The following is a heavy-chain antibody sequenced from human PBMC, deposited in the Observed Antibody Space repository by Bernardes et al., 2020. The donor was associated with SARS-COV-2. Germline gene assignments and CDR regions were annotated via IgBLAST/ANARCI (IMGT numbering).Heavy chain of an antibody. Sequence: GVLRLSCAASGFTFEDYTMHWVRQVPGKGLEWVSLVSWDGSTTNYADSVKGRFIISRDSSRNTVHLQMDSLRKEDTALYYCATERQSLTVFGVGHDAFDFWGQGTMVTVSS. CDR3: ATERQSLTVFGVGHDAFDF. CDR1: GFTFEDYT. J-gene: IGHJ3*01. V-gene: IGHV3-43*01. D-gene: IGHD3-3*01. CDR2: VSWDGSTT.